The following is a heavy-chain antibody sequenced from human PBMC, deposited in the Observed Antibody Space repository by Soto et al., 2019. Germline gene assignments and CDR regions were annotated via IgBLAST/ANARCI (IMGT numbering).Heavy chain of an antibody. CDR2: ISSSSSTI. J-gene: IGHJ4*02. CDR1: GFTFSSYS. V-gene: IGHV3-48*01. CDR3: ARGGRLVLAGFDY. Sequence: PGGSLRLSCAASGFTFSSYSMNWVRQAPGKGLEWVSYISSSSSTIYYADSVKGRFTISRDNAKNSLYLQMNSLRAEDTAVYYCARGGRLVLAGFDYWGQGTLVTVSS. D-gene: IGHD6-19*01.